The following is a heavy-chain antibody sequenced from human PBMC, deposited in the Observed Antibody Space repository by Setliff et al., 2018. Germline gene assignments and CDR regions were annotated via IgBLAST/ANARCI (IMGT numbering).Heavy chain of an antibody. J-gene: IGHJ4*02. CDR3: ARGQTVGPNSGKDY. D-gene: IGHD1-26*01. Sequence: ASVTVSCKASGYTFTAYDIHWMRQAPGQSLEWMGWISGVNGYTKYSQNFQGRVTFTSDTSANTAFMELSSLRSEDSSMYYCARGQTVGPNSGKDYWGQGTLVTVSS. CDR2: ISGVNGYT. V-gene: IGHV1-3*01. CDR1: GYTFTAYD.